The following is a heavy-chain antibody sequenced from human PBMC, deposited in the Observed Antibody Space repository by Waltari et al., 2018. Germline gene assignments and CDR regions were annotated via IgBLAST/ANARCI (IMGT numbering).Heavy chain of an antibody. CDR2: ISDGGGII. Sequence: EVQLLESGGGLVQPGGSLRLSCAASGFAFNTYVINWVRKAPGKGLGWVSSISDGGGIINYADSVKGRFTISRDNSKNTLYLQMNSLRAEDTAVYYCARGSGVDYWGQGTLVTISS. J-gene: IGHJ4*02. CDR1: GFAFNTYV. V-gene: IGHV3-23*01. CDR3: ARGSGVDY. D-gene: IGHD7-27*01.